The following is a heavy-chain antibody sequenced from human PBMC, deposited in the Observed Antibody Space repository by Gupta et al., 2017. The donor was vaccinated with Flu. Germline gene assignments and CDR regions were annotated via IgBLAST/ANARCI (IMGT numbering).Heavy chain of an antibody. CDR2: IYYTGST. CDR1: GGSIGYYY. J-gene: IGHJ3*02. Sequence: QVQLQESGPGLLKPSETLSLTCTVSGGSIGYYYWNWIRQPPGKGLEWIGHIYYTGSTSYNPSLRSRVTISVDTSTSQFSRKLMSVTAADTAMYYCAREVPDYGGAFEIWGQGAMVTVSS. V-gene: IGHV4-59*01. CDR3: AREVPDYGGAFEI. D-gene: IGHD4-17*01.